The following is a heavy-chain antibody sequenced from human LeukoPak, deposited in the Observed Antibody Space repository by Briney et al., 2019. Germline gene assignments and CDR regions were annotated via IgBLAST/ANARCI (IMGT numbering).Heavy chain of an antibody. CDR1: GFTFNNYA. CDR2: ISGSCGST. V-gene: IGHV3-23*01. CDR3: VRVRDGHRDAFDV. D-gene: IGHD5-24*01. J-gene: IGHJ3*01. Sequence: GGSLRLSCAASGFTFNNYAMSWVGQAPGKGLEWVSGISGSCGSTYYADSVKGRFTISRDNSKNTLYLQMNSLRAEDTAVYYCVRVRDGHRDAFDVWGQGTTVTVSS.